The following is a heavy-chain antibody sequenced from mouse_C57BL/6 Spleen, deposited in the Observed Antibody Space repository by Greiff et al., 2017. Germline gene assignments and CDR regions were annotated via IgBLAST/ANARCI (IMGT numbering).Heavy chain of an antibody. CDR2: INPNNGGT. Sequence: EVKLQQSGPELVKPGASVKMSCKASGYTFTDYNMHWVKQSHGKSLEWIGYINPNNGGTSYNQKFKGKATLTVNKSSSTAYMELRSLTSEDSAVYYCARSHYYGNYFDYWGQGTTLTVSS. V-gene: IGHV1-22*01. CDR1: GYTFTDYN. CDR3: ARSHYYGNYFDY. J-gene: IGHJ2*01. D-gene: IGHD1-1*01.